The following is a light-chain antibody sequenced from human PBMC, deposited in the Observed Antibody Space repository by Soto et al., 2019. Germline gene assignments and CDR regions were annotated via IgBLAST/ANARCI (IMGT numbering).Light chain of an antibody. J-gene: IGKJ1*01. CDR1: QSIRTW. Sequence: DIKMTQSPSILSASVGDRVTITCRASQSIRTWLAWFQQKPGKAPKLLIYKASSLESGVPSRFSGSGSGTEFTLTISSLQPDDFATYYCQQYSTYWTFGQGTKVEIK. CDR3: QQYSTYWT. V-gene: IGKV1-5*03. CDR2: KAS.